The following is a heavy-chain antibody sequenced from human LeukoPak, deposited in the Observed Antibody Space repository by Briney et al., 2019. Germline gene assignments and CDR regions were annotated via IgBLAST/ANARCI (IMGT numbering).Heavy chain of an antibody. J-gene: IGHJ6*02. D-gene: IGHD2-2*01. Sequence: ASVKVSCKASGYTFTSYDINWVRQATRQGLEWMGWMNPNSGNTGYAQKFQGRVTMTRNTSTSTAYMELSSLRSEDTAVYYCARAAIVVVPAATHGYYGMDVWGQGTTVTVSS. CDR2: MNPNSGNT. V-gene: IGHV1-8*01. CDR1: GYTFTSYD. CDR3: ARAAIVVVPAATHGYYGMDV.